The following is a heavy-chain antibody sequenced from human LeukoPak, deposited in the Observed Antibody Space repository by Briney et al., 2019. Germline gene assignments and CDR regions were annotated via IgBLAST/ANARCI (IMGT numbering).Heavy chain of an antibody. Sequence: SETLSLTCTVSGGSISSYYWSWIRQPPGKGLEWIGYIYYSGSTYYNPSLKSRVTISVDTSKNQFSLKLSSVTAADTAVYYCARANSGSYWGDFWGQGTLVTVSS. J-gene: IGHJ4*02. CDR2: IYYSGST. V-gene: IGHV4-59*08. CDR1: GGSISSYY. CDR3: ARANSGSYWGDF. D-gene: IGHD1-26*01.